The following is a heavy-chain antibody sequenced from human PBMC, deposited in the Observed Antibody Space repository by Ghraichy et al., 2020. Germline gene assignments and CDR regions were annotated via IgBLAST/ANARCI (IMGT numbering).Heavy chain of an antibody. CDR2: INHSGST. Sequence: SQTLSLTCAVYGGSFSGYYWSWIRQPPGKGLEWIGEINHSGSTNYNPSLKSRVTISVDTSKNQFSLKLSSVTAADTAVYYCARGLEDIVLIYYYYGMDVWGQGTTVTVSS. CDR3: ARGLEDIVLIYYYYGMDV. D-gene: IGHD2-8*01. CDR1: GGSFSGYY. J-gene: IGHJ6*02. V-gene: IGHV4-34*01.